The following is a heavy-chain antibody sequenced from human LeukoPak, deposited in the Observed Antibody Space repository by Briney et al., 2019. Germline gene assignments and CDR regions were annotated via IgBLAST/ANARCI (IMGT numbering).Heavy chain of an antibody. V-gene: IGHV3-7*01. D-gene: IGHD6-13*01. CDR2: IKQDGSKK. Sequence: PGGSLRLSCVASGFPFSSYWMTWVRQAPGKGLEWVANIKQDGSKKSYVDSVKGRFTISRDNAKNSLYLQMNSLRAEDTAIYYCAKGSAGGRPYYFDYWGQGTLVPVSS. J-gene: IGHJ4*02. CDR1: GFPFSSYW. CDR3: AKGSAGGRPYYFDY.